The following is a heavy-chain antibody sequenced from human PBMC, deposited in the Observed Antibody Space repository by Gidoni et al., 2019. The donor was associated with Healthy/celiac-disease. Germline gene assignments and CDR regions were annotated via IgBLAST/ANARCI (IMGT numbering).Heavy chain of an antibody. J-gene: IGHJ4*02. Sequence: QVTLRESGPALVKPTQTLTLTCTLSGFSLSTSGMCVSWIRQPPGKALEWLARIDWDDDKYYSTSLKTRLTISKDTSKNQVVLTMTNMDPVDTATYYCARTRGYCSSTSCYDKEYYFDYWGQGTLVTVSS. CDR1: GFSLSTSGMC. V-gene: IGHV2-70*15. CDR3: ARTRGYCSSTSCYDKEYYFDY. CDR2: IDWDDDK. D-gene: IGHD2-2*01.